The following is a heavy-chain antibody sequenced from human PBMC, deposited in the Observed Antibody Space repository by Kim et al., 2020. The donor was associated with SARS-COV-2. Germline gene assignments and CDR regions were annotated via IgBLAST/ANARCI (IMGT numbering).Heavy chain of an antibody. V-gene: IGHV1-3*01. CDR3: ARFDLGNPGYSSSPAVGV. J-gene: IGHJ6*04. Sequence: ASVKVSCKASGYTFTSYAMHWVRQAPGQRLEWMGWINAGNGNTKYSQKFQGRVTITRDTSASTAYMELSSLRSEDTAVYYCARFDLGNPGYSSSPAVGVWGKGTTVTVSS. D-gene: IGHD6-13*01. CDR1: GYTFTSYA. CDR2: INAGNGNT.